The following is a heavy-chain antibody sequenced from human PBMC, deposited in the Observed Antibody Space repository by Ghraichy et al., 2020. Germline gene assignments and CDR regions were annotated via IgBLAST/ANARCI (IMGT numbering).Heavy chain of an antibody. CDR3: ARGLRLDAFDI. CDR2: IYYSGST. CDR1: GGSISSYY. D-gene: IGHD4-17*01. J-gene: IGHJ3*02. V-gene: IGHV4-59*01. Sequence: GSLRLSCTVSGGSISSYYWSWIRQPPGKGLEWIGYIYYSGSTNYNPSLKSRVTISVDTSKNQFSLKLSSVTAADTAVYYCARGLRLDAFDIWGQGTMVTVSS.